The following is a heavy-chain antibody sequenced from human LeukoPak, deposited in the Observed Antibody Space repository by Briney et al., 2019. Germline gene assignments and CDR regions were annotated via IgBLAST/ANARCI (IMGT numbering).Heavy chain of an antibody. CDR2: IRYDGSSK. J-gene: IGHJ4*02. V-gene: IGHV3-30*02. D-gene: IGHD4-17*01. CDR3: ARIRDYALDY. Sequence: GGSLRLSCAASGFTFSSYGMHWVRQAPGKGLDWVAFIRYDGSSKYYADSVKGRFSISRDNSKNTLYLQMNSLRAEDTAVYYCARIRDYALDYWGQGTLVTVSS. CDR1: GFTFSSYG.